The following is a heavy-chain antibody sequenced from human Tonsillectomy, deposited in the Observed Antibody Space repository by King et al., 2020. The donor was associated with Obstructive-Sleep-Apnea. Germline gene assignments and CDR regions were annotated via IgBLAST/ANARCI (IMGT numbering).Heavy chain of an antibody. V-gene: IGHV3-23*04. D-gene: IGHD6-19*01. J-gene: IGHJ6*02. CDR2: ISGSGGST. CDR3: AKIAVAGYYYYYGMDV. CDR1: GFTFSNYA. Sequence: VQLVESGGGLVQPGGSLRLSCAASGFTFSNYAMSWVRQAPGKGLEWVSAISGSGGSTYYADSVKGRFTISRDKSKNTLYLQMNSLRAEDTAVYYCAKIAVAGYYYYYGMDVWGQGTTVTVSS.